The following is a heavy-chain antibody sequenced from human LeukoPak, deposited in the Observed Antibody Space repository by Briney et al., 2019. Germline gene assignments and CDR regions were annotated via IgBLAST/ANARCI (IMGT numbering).Heavy chain of an antibody. Sequence: PGGSLRLSCAASGFTFSSYAMTWVRQAPGRGLEWVAVISFDGSYKYYADSVKGRFTISRDNSKNTLYLQMNSLRAEDTAVYYCAKDRIVGANPDIWGQGTMVTVSS. J-gene: IGHJ3*02. CDR2: ISFDGSYK. CDR3: AKDRIVGANPDI. V-gene: IGHV3-30*18. CDR1: GFTFSSYA. D-gene: IGHD1-26*01.